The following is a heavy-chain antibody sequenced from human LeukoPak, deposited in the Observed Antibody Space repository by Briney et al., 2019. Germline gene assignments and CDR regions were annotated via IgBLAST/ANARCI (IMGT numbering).Heavy chain of an antibody. Sequence: SVKVSCKASGGTFSSYAISWVRQAPGQGLEWMGGIIPIFGTANYAQKFQGRVTITADESTSTDYMELSSLRSEDTAVYYCAREYYDPGGTWGQGTLVTVSS. J-gene: IGHJ5*02. CDR3: AREYYDPGGT. CDR2: IIPIFGTA. V-gene: IGHV1-69*13. CDR1: GGTFSSYA. D-gene: IGHD3-22*01.